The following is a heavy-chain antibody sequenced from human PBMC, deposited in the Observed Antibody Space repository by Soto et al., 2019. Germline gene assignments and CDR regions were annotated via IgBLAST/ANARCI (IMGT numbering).Heavy chain of an antibody. CDR2: IIPIFGTT. CDR1: GGTFSSYA. Sequence: QVQLVQSGAEVKKPGSSVKVSCKASGGTFSSYAISWVRQAPGQGLQWMGGIIPIFGTTNYAQKFQGRVTITAEESTSTVYMELSSLRSEDTAGYYCARVTDSNFLYWGQGALVTVSS. V-gene: IGHV1-69*01. D-gene: IGHD4-4*01. CDR3: ARVTDSNFLY. J-gene: IGHJ4*02.